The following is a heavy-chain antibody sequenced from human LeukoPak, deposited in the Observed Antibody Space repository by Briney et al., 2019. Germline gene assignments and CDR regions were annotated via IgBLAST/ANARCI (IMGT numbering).Heavy chain of an antibody. D-gene: IGHD3-22*01. Sequence: ASVKVSCKASGYTFTGYYMHWVRQAPGQGLEWMGWINPDSGGTKYAQKFQGRVTMTRDTSISTAYMELSRLRSDDTAVYYCARAERTWFYFETSGYYFDYWGQGTLVTVSS. J-gene: IGHJ4*02. CDR3: ARAERTWFYFETSGYYFDY. CDR1: GYTFTGYY. V-gene: IGHV1-2*02. CDR2: INPDSGGT.